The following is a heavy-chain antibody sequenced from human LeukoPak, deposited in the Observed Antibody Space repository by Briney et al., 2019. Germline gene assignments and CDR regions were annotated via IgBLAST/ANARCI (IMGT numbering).Heavy chain of an antibody. CDR2: IIPILGIA. D-gene: IGHD3-22*01. CDR1: GGTFSSYA. CDR3: ARDPLPYYYDSSGQNEYFQH. Sequence: SVKVSCKASGGTFSSYAISWVRQAPGQGLEWMGRIIPILGIANYAQKFQGRVTITADKSTSTAYMELSSLRSEDTAVYYCARDPLPYYYDSSGQNEYFQHWGQGTLVTVSS. V-gene: IGHV1-69*04. J-gene: IGHJ1*01.